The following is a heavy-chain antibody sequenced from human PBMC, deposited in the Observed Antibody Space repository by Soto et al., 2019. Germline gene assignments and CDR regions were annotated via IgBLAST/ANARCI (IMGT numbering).Heavy chain of an antibody. CDR2: INTNTGNP. V-gene: IGHV7-4-1*01. Sequence: ASVKVSCKASGYTFTSYAMNWVRQAPGQGLEWMGWINTNTGNPTYAQGFTGRFVFSLDTSVSTAYLQICSLKAEDTAVYYCARGTPFKATVXLGYWGQGTLVTVSS. D-gene: IGHD4-4*01. CDR3: ARGTPFKATVXLGY. J-gene: IGHJ4*02. CDR1: GYTFTSYA.